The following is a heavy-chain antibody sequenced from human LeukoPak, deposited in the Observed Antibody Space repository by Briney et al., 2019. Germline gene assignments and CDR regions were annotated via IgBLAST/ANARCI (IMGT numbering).Heavy chain of an antibody. D-gene: IGHD1-26*01. CDR1: GGSISSYY. CDR3: ARSHPSGSYYDFDY. Sequence: SETLSLTCTVSGGSISSYYWSWIRQPAGKGLEWIGRIYTSGSTNYNPSLKSRVTMSVDTSKNQFSLKLSSVTAADTAVYYCARSHPSGSYYDFDYWGQGTLVTVSS. CDR2: IYTSGST. V-gene: IGHV4-4*07. J-gene: IGHJ4*02.